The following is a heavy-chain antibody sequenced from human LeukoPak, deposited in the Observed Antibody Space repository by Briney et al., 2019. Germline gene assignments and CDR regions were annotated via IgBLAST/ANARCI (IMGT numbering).Heavy chain of an antibody. J-gene: IGHJ4*02. CDR1: GFSFSSYW. CDR2: IHSDGIGT. Sequence: PGGSLRLSCAASGFSFSSYWMHWIRQAPGKGLVWVPRIHSDGIGTSYADSVRGRFIISRDNAKNTLYLQMNSLRAEDTAVYYCARDQGSFDYWGQGTLVTVSS. CDR3: ARDQGSFDY. V-gene: IGHV3-74*01.